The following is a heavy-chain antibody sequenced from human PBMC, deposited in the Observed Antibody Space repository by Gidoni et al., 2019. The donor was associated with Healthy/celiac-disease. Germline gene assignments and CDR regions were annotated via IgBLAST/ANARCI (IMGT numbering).Heavy chain of an antibody. J-gene: IGHJ3*01. CDR3: AKERRFLEWLPGV. CDR2: ISGSGGST. CDR1: GFPFSSYA. Sequence: EVQPLECGGGWVQTGWSLRLSGAASGFPFSSYAMSRVRQAPGKGREGFSSISGSGGSTYYADSVKGRFTISREHSKNTLYLQMNSLRAEDTAVYYCAKERRFLEWLPGVWGQGTMVTVAS. V-gene: IGHV3-23*01. D-gene: IGHD3-3*01.